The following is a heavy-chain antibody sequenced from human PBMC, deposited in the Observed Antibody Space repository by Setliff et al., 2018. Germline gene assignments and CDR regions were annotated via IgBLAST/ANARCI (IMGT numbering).Heavy chain of an antibody. J-gene: IGHJ4*02. Sequence: PGGSLRLSCAASGFTFSDYYMSWIRQTPGKGLEWVAYISRGATSIYYPDSVKGRFTISRDNAKKSVDLQMNSLRAEDTAVYYCATKAVAGTGGQGTLVTVSS. CDR3: ATKAVAGT. V-gene: IGHV3-11*01. D-gene: IGHD6-19*01. CDR1: GFTFSDYY. CDR2: ISRGATSI.